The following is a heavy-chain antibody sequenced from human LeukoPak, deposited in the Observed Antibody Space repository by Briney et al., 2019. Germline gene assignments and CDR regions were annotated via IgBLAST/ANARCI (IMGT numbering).Heavy chain of an antibody. V-gene: IGHV1-46*01. D-gene: IGHD2-8*02. Sequence: ASVKVSCKASGYTFSNYYMHWVRQAPGQGLEWMGLINPTGTGTNYAQKFRGRVTLTRDTSTTTVYMELSSLRSEDSAVYYCAREESGGYFDYWGQGTLATASS. CDR2: INPTGTGT. CDR1: GYTFSNYY. J-gene: IGHJ4*02. CDR3: AREESGGYFDY.